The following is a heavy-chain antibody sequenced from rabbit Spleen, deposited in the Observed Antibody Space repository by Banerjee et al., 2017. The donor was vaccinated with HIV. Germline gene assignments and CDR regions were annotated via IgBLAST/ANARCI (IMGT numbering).Heavy chain of an antibody. CDR3: ARNYVNAFDP. V-gene: IGHV1S45*01. J-gene: IGHJ2*01. CDR1: GFSFSSNW. D-gene: IGHD1-1*01. Sequence: QEQLVESGGGLVQPGGTLTLTCTVSGFSFSSNWICWVRQAPGKGLEWIACIDTNDGDTDYANWPKGRFTISKTSSTTVTLQMTSLTAADTAPYFCARNYVNAFDPWGPGTLVTVS. CDR2: IDTNDGDT.